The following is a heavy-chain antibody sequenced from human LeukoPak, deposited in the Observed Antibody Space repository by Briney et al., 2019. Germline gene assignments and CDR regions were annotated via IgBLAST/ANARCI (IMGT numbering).Heavy chain of an antibody. D-gene: IGHD2-21*01. J-gene: IGHJ4*02. CDR2: INHSGST. CDR3: ARGLRFPDY. CDR1: GGSFRGYY. V-gene: IGHV4-34*01. Sequence: SETLSLTCAVYGGSFRGYYWSWIRQPPGKGLEWIGEINHSGSTNYNPSLKSRVTISVDTSKNQFSLKLSSVTAADTAVYYCARGLRFPDYWGQGTLVTVSS.